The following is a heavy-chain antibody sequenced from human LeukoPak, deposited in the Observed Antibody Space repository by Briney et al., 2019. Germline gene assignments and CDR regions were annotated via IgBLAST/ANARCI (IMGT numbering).Heavy chain of an antibody. Sequence: PSETLSLTCTVSGGSISSYYWSWIRQPPGKGLEWIGSIYYSGSTYYNPSLKSRITISVDTSKNQFSLKLSSVTAADTAVYYCAVGRTSCYAGASCYYYGMDVWGQGTTVTVSS. D-gene: IGHD2-2*01. V-gene: IGHV4-39*07. J-gene: IGHJ6*02. CDR1: GGSISSYY. CDR2: IYYSGST. CDR3: AVGRTSCYAGASCYYYGMDV.